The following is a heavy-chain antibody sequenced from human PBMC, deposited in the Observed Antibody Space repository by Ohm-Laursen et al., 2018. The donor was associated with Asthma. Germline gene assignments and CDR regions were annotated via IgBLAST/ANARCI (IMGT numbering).Heavy chain of an antibody. Sequence: ASVKVSCKASGYTFTGYYMHWVRQAPGQGLEWMGWINPNSGGTNYAQKFQGWVTMTRDTSISTAYMELSRLRSDDTAVYYCARGTLIVGATQAFDIWGQGTMVTVSS. CDR1: GYTFTGYY. V-gene: IGHV1-2*04. D-gene: IGHD1-26*01. CDR2: INPNSGGT. CDR3: ARGTLIVGATQAFDI. J-gene: IGHJ3*02.